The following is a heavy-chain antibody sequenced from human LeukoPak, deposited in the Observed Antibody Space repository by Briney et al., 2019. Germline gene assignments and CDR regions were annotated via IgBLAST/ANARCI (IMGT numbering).Heavy chain of an antibody. CDR3: AVGATHYYMDV. V-gene: IGHV4-59*08. Sequence: RPSESLSLTCTVSGGSIRGYYWSSVRQPPGKGLEWIAYIYYSGSTNYNPSLKSRVTISLDTSKNQFSLKLSSVTAADTAVYYCAVGATHYYMDVWGKGTTVTVSS. D-gene: IGHD3-16*01. J-gene: IGHJ6*03. CDR1: GGSIRGYY. CDR2: IYYSGST.